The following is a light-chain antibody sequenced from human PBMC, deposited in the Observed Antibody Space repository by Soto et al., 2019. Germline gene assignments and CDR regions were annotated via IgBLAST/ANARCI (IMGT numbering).Light chain of an antibody. CDR2: EVT. CDR1: STDVGGYNY. J-gene: IGLJ1*01. CDR3: GSYPSNDTNFV. V-gene: IGLV2-14*01. Sequence: QSALAQPSSVSGSPGQSITISCTGTSTDVGGYNYVSWYQHHSGKAPKLLIYEVTNRPSGISDRFSGSKSVNTASLTISGLQAEDESDYYCGSYPSNDTNFVLGNGTKVTVL.